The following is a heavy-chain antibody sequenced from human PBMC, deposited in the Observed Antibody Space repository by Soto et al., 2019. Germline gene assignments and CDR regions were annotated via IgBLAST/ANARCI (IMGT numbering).Heavy chain of an antibody. V-gene: IGHV1-2*02. D-gene: IGHD6-13*01. CDR1: GYTFTGYY. CDR2: INPNSGGT. CDR3: ARGGWNIAAAGTGGEDY. J-gene: IGHJ4*02. Sequence: QVQLVQSGAEVKKPGASVKVSCKASGYTFTGYYMHWVRQAPGQGLEWMGWINPNSGGTNYAQKFQASVTMTRDTSISPAYMELSRLRSDDTAVYYCARGGWNIAAAGTGGEDYWGQGTLVTVSS.